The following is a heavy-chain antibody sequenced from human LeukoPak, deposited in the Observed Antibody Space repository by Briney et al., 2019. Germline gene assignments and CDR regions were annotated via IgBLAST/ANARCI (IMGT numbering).Heavy chain of an antibody. V-gene: IGHV1-69*06. D-gene: IGHD2-21*01. CDR2: IIPIFGTA. CDR3: ARRLKEVKTSPSLVFDI. J-gene: IGHJ3*02. CDR1: GGTFSSYA. Sequence: ASVKVSCKASGGTFSSYAISWVRQAPGQGLEWMGGIIPIFGTANYAQKFQGRVTITADKSTSTAYMELSSLRSEDTAVYYCARRLKEVKTSPSLVFDIRGQRKKVTVSS.